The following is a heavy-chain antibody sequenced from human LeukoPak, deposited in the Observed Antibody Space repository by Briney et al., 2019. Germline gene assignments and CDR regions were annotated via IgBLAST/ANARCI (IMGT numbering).Heavy chain of an antibody. J-gene: IGHJ6*03. V-gene: IGHV3-23*01. D-gene: IGHD4-23*01. CDR2: ISGSGGST. CDR1: GFTFSSYA. Sequence: GGSLRLSCAASGFTFSSYAMSWVRQAPGKGLEWVSAISGSGGSTYYADSVKGRFTISRDNSKNTLYLQMNSLRAEDTAVYYCAKGAVVALSPYYYMDVWGKGTTVTISS. CDR3: AKGAVVALSPYYYMDV.